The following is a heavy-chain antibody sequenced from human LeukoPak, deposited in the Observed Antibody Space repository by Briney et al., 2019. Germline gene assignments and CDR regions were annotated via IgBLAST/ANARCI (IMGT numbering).Heavy chain of an antibody. V-gene: IGHV4-61*01. J-gene: IGHJ4*02. CDR2: IYYSGST. Sequence: SETLSLTCTVSGYSISSGYFWRWLRQPPGKGLEWIGYIYYSGSTNYNPSLKSRVTISVDTSKNQFSLKLSSVTAADTAVYYCARDAEGYFDYWGQGTLVTVSS. CDR1: GYSISSGYF. CDR3: ARDAEGYFDY.